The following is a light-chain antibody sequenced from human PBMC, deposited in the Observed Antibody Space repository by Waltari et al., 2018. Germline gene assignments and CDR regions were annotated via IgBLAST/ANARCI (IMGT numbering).Light chain of an antibody. CDR2: YDS. CDR3: QVWDDVTDSGV. V-gene: IGLV3-21*04. J-gene: IGLJ3*02. Sequence: YVLTQPPSVSVDPGKPARLTCGGDAIGSKSVNWYQQKPGQAPVLVMFYDSDRPAEIPERFSGSNSGNTATLTISWVEAGDEADYHCQVWDDVTDSGVFGGGTKLTVL. CDR1: AIGSKS.